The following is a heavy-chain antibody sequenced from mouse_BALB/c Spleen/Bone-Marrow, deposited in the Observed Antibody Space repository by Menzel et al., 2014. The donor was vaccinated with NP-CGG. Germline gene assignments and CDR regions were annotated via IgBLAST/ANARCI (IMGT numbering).Heavy chain of an antibody. Sequence: LQESGAELVKPGASVKLSCKASGYTFTSYWMHWVKQRPGQGLEWIGEIDPSDSYTNYNQKFKGKATLTVDKSSSTAYMQLSSLTSEDSAVYYCARDSITTVVATDYWGQGTTLTVPS. CDR3: ARDSITTVVATDY. CDR2: IDPSDSYT. D-gene: IGHD1-1*01. CDR1: GYTFTSYW. V-gene: IGHV1-69*02. J-gene: IGHJ2*01.